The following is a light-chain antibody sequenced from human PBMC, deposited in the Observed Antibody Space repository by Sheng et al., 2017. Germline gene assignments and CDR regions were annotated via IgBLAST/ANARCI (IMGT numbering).Light chain of an antibody. Sequence: DIQMTQSPSSLSASVGDRVTITCRASQNINNFLNWYQQKPGRAPNLLIYAATSLQSGVPSRFSGSGSGTDFTLTISSLQHEDFATYYCQQTYSTVWAFGQGTKV. CDR3: QQTYSTVWA. CDR1: QNINNF. J-gene: IGKJ1*01. V-gene: IGKV1-39*01. CDR2: AAT.